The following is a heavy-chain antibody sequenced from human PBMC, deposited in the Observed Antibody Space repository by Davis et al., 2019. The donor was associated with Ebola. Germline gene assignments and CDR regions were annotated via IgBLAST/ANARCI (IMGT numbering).Heavy chain of an antibody. D-gene: IGHD6-19*01. CDR3: AKDTSNVWFDI. Sequence: GESLKISCSASGFIFSTYVMSWVRQAPGKGLEWVSTYGTSADTYYADSVKGRFTISRDNSKNTLHLQMNSLRVEDTAIYYCAKDTSNVWFDIWGQGTNVTVSS. V-gene: IGHV3-23*01. CDR1: GFIFSTYV. J-gene: IGHJ3*02. CDR2: GTSADT.